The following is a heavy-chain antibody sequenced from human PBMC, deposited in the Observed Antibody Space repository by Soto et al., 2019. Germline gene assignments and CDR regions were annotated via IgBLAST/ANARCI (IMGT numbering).Heavy chain of an antibody. D-gene: IGHD5-18*01. Sequence: QVHLQESGPGLVKPSETLSLACTVSGGSICGYYWSWIRQPPGRGLEWIGYIYHSGSTNYNPSLNRRVTISVDTSKNQCSLKLSSVTAADTAVYYCARDLGARGSSYSLGFWGQVTLVTVSS. CDR1: GGSICGYY. J-gene: IGHJ1*01. CDR3: ARDLGARGSSYSLGF. CDR2: IYHSGST. V-gene: IGHV4-59*01.